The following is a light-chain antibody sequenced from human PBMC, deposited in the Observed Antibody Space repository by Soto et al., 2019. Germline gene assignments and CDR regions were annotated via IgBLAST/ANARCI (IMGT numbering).Light chain of an antibody. J-gene: IGLJ1*01. Sequence: QSALTQPASVSGSPGQSVTISCTGTSSDVGDYNYVSWYQQHPGKAPKLMIYDVTTRPSGVSNRFSGSKSGNTASLTISGLQAEDEADYYCSSYTPSNTFDVFGTGTKLTVL. CDR2: DVT. V-gene: IGLV2-14*01. CDR1: SSDVGDYNY. CDR3: SSYTPSNTFDV.